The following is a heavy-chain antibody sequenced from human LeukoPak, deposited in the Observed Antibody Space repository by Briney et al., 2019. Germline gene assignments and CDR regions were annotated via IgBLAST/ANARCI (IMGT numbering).Heavy chain of an antibody. CDR2: FDPEDGET. Sequence: ASVKVSCKASGYTFTGYYMHWVRQAPGKGLEWMGGFDPEDGETIYAQKFQGRVTMTEDTSTDTAYMELSSLRSEDTAVYYCATWHLGELSLPGYNWFDPWGQGTLVTVSS. J-gene: IGHJ5*02. CDR1: GYTFTGYY. D-gene: IGHD3-16*02. CDR3: ATWHLGELSLPGYNWFDP. V-gene: IGHV1-24*01.